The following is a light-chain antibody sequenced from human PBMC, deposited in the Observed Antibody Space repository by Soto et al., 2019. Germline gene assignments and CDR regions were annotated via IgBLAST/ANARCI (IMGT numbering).Light chain of an antibody. CDR3: SSYTSSNTLV. V-gene: IGLV2-14*01. Sequence: QSALTQPASVSGSPGQSITISCTGGSSDIGGYNYVSWFQQHPGKAPKLMIYEVTNRPSGVSNRFSGSKSGSTASLIISGLQAEDEADYYCSSYTSSNTLVFGTGTKLTVL. J-gene: IGLJ1*01. CDR2: EVT. CDR1: SSDIGGYNY.